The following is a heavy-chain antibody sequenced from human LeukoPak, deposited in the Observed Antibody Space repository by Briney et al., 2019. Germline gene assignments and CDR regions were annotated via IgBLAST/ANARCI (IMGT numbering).Heavy chain of an antibody. CDR2: ISSNGDNT. J-gene: IGHJ4*02. V-gene: IGHV3-64D*06. CDR3: VRGTGY. Sequence: GGSLRLSCSVSGFTFSTYVMHWVRQAPGKGLEYVSAISSNGDNTYYADTVKGRFTISRDNSKNTLYLQMSSLRADDTAVYYCVRGTGYWGQGTLVTVSS. CDR1: GFTFSTYV.